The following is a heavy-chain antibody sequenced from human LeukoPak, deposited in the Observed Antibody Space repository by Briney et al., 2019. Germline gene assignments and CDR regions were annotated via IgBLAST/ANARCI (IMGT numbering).Heavy chain of an antibody. V-gene: IGHV3-20*04. D-gene: IGHD4-17*01. J-gene: IGHJ4*02. CDR3: ARAQTYGDYRLLLDY. CDR1: GFTFGDYG. CDR2: LNWDGGTT. Sequence: RPGGSLGLSCAASGFTFGDYGMSWVRQAPGKGLEWVSGLNWDGGTTGHADSVKGRFTISRDNAKNSLYLQMNSLRAEDTALYYCARAQTYGDYRLLLDYWGQGTLVTVSS.